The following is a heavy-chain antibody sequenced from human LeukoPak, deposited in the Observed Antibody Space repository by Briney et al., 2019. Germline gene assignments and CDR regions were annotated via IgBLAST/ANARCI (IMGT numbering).Heavy chain of an antibody. Sequence: EASVKVSYKASGYTFTSYDINWVRQATGQGLERMGWMNPNSGNTGYAQKFQGRVTMTRNTSISTAYMELSSLRSEDTAVYYCARGEFSYYYYYGMDVWGQGTTVTVSS. CDR2: MNPNSGNT. D-gene: IGHD3-10*01. J-gene: IGHJ6*02. CDR1: GYTFTSYD. CDR3: ARGEFSYYYYYGMDV. V-gene: IGHV1-8*01.